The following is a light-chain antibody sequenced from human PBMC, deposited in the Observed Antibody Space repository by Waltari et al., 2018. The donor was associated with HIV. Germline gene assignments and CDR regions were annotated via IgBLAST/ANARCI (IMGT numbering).Light chain of an antibody. CDR2: EVK. Sequence: QPASVSGSPGQSITISCSGASTDIGASDYVSWYRQLPDRAPRLILYEVKKRPSGVSSRFSGSKSGNTASLTISGLQVEDEAVYFCSSYSTGDTLVLFGGGTRLTVL. J-gene: IGLJ2*01. CDR1: STDIGASDY. V-gene: IGLV2-14*01. CDR3: SSYSTGDTLVL.